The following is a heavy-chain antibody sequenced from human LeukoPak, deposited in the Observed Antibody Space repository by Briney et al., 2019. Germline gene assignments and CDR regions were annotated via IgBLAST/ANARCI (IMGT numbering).Heavy chain of an antibody. J-gene: IGHJ6*02. CDR2: IYYSGST. V-gene: IGHV4-59*01. CDR3: ARFLYYYGMDV. Sequence: SETLSLTCTVSGGSLSSYYWSWFRQPPGTRLEWIGHIYYSGSTNYNPSLKSRVTISVDASKNQFSLKLRSVTAADTAVYYCARFLYYYGMDVWGQGTNLTVSS. D-gene: IGHD2/OR15-2a*01. CDR1: GGSLSSYY.